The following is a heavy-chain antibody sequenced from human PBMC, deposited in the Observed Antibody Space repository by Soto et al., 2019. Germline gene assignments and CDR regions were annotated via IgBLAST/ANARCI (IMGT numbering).Heavy chain of an antibody. J-gene: IGHJ4*02. V-gene: IGHV3-74*01. CDR1: GFVFEMYW. Sequence: EVQLAQSGGGVVQPGGSLRLSCAASGFVFEMYWMHWVRQTPGKGPEWVSRISDDGARTDYADSVKGRFTISRDNAKSTLSLQMNSLRAEDTAIYYCACSRRPARLGPKGAIDYWGQGTLVTVSS. D-gene: IGHD2-15*01. CDR2: ISDDGART. CDR3: ACSRRPARLGPKGAIDY.